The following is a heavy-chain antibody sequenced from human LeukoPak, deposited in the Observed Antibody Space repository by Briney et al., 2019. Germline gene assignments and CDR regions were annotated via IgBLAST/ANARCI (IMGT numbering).Heavy chain of an antibody. CDR2: ISSSSNYI. Sequence: GGSLRLSCAASGFTFSTYGMNWVRQAPGKGLEWVSSISSSSNYIYTADSVEGRFTISRDNAKNSLYLQMNSLRAEDTAVYYCVRDNPRQQGFAYWGQGTLVTVSS. D-gene: IGHD6-13*01. CDR1: GFTFSTYG. V-gene: IGHV3-21*04. J-gene: IGHJ4*02. CDR3: VRDNPRQQGFAY.